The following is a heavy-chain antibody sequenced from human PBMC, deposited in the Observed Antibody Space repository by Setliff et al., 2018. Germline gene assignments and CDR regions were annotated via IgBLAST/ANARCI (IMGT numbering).Heavy chain of an antibody. CDR2: LNPNISAT. Sequence: ASVKVSCKASGYTFINYDINWVRQATGQGLEWMGWLNPNISATFCAPKFQGRVTMTRDTSTSTFYMELSSLRSEDTAVYYCARGVGAMGDYWGQGTLVTVSS. CDR1: GYTFINYD. V-gene: IGHV1-8*01. J-gene: IGHJ4*02. D-gene: IGHD1-26*01. CDR3: ARGVGAMGDY.